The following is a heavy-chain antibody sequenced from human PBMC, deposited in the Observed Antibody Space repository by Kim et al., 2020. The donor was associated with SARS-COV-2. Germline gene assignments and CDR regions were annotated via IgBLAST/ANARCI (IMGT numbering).Heavy chain of an antibody. CDR3: ARVRIGNWFDP. V-gene: IGHV1-2*06. J-gene: IGHJ5*02. CDR2: INPNSGGT. D-gene: IGHD3-10*01. CDR1: GYTFTGYY. Sequence: ASVKVSCKASGYTFTGYYMHWVRQAPGQGLEWMGRINPNSGGTNYAQKFQARVTMTRDTSISTAYMELSRLRSDDTAVYYCARVRIGNWFDPWGQGTLVTVSS.